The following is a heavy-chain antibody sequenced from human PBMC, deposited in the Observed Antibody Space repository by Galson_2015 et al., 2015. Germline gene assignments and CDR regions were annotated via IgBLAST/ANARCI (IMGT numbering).Heavy chain of an antibody. V-gene: IGHV3-21*01. J-gene: IGHJ4*02. CDR3: ARQILDYDFWSGYYPTNFDY. D-gene: IGHD3-3*01. CDR2: ISSTTTYI. Sequence: RQAPGKGLARVSSISSTTTYIYYADSVKGRFTISRDNAKNSLYLQMNSLGAEDTAVYYCARQILDYDFWSGYYPTNFDYWGQGTLVTVSS.